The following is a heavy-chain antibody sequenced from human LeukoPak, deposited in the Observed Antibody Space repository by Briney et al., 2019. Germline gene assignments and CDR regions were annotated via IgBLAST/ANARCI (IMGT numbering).Heavy chain of an antibody. D-gene: IGHD3-22*01. CDR2: IIPIFGTA. J-gene: IGHJ3*02. V-gene: IGHV1-69*13. Sequence: SVKVSCKASGGTFSSYAISWVRQPPGQGLEWMGGIIPIFGTANYAQKFQGRVTITADESTSTAYMELSSLRSEDTAVYYCARPKAHPDSSGYYAPYDAFDIWGQGTMVTVSS. CDR3: ARPKAHPDSSGYYAPYDAFDI. CDR1: GGTFSSYA.